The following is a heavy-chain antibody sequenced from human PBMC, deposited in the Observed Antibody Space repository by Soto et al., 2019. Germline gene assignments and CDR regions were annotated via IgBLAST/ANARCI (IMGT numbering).Heavy chain of an antibody. J-gene: IGHJ6*01. Sequence: SETLSLTCAVYGGSFSGYYWSWIRQPPGKGLEWIGEINHSGSTNYNPSLKSRVTISVDTSKNQFSLKLSSVTAADTAVYYCARGPVYYDYVWGSYYGMDDWGQGTTVTVSS. V-gene: IGHV4-34*01. D-gene: IGHD3-16*01. CDR3: ARGPVYYDYVWGSYYGMDD. CDR2: INHSGST. CDR1: GGSFSGYY.